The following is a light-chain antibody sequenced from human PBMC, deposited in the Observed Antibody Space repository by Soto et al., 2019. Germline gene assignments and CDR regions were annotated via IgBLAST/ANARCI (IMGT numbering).Light chain of an antibody. J-gene: IGKJ5*01. CDR3: QQSETYPLT. CDR1: QTISTW. V-gene: IGKV1-5*01. CDR2: DAS. Sequence: DIQMTQSPSTLSASVGDRVTITCRASQTISTWLAWYQHKPGKAPNLLIYDASTLMSGVPSRFSGSGSGTEFTLTISSLQPGDFATYCCQQSETYPLTFGKGTRLDIK.